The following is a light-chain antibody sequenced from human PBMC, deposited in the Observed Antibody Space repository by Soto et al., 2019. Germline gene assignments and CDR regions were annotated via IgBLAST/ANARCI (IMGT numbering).Light chain of an antibody. CDR2: GTS. CDR3: QQYNNCTLT. J-gene: IGKJ4*01. V-gene: IGKV3-15*01. Sequence: EIVMTQSPATLSVSPGERATLSCRASQSVSSNLAWYQQKPGQTPRLLIYGTSTRATGIPSRFSGSGSGTEFTITISSMPSEDFAVYYCQQYNNCTLTFGGGTTVEI. CDR1: QSVSSN.